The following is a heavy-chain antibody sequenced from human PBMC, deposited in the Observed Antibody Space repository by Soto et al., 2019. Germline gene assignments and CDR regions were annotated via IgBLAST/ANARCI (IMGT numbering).Heavy chain of an antibody. CDR3: TTDGGITVRPLFDY. CDR2: IKSRTDGGTT. D-gene: IGHD6-6*01. CDR1: GFAFTNAW. V-gene: IGHV3-15*01. Sequence: EVQLVESGGDLVRPGGALRLSCTAYGFAFTNAWLSWGRLAPGKGLAWAARIKSRTDGGTTDYAAPVKGRFSIPRDDSKNTLILQMSSLKTKDTAVYYCTTDGGITVRPLFDYWGQGTLVTVSS. J-gene: IGHJ4*02.